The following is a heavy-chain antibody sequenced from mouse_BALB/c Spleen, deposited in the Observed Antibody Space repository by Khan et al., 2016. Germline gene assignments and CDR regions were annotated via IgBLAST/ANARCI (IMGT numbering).Heavy chain of an antibody. D-gene: IGHD2-4*01. Sequence: EVQLLETGGGLVQPGGSRGLSCEGSGFTFSGFWMSWVRQTPGKTLEWIGDINSDGSAINYAPSIKDRFTIFRDNDKSTLYLQMSNVRSEDTATYFCMGYNYDYWYFDVWGAGTTVTVSS. CDR3: MGYNYDYWYFDV. V-gene: IGHV11-2*02. CDR2: INSDGSAI. CDR1: GFTFSGFW. J-gene: IGHJ1*01.